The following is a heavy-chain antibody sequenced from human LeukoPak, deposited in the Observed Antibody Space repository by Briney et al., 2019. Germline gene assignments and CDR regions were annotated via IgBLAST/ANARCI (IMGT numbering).Heavy chain of an antibody. J-gene: IGHJ4*02. CDR3: ARGSVNPYYFDY. Sequence: TGGSLRLSCGASGFVVARDYMSWVRQAPGKGLECVSVIYSGGSTYYADSVKGRFTISRDNSKNTLYLQMNSLRADDTAVYYCARGSVNPYYFDYWGQGTLVTVSS. CDR1: GFVVARDY. CDR2: IYSGGST. V-gene: IGHV3-53*01.